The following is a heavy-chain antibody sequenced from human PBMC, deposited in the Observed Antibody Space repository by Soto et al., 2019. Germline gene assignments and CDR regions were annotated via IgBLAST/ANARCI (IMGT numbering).Heavy chain of an antibody. CDR2: FHNSGNP. Sequence: PXXTLSLPCSISGGSISGYHWHWIRQTPGKGVEWIGYFHNSGNPKYSSSLKSRVTISVDMSEKQSSLILTSVTAADTDMYYCAREPKRSTGFGSDTTFDYWGQGTLVTVSS. CDR1: GGSISGYH. D-gene: IGHD6-25*01. CDR3: AREPKRSTGFGSDTTFDY. J-gene: IGHJ4*02. V-gene: IGHV4-59*01.